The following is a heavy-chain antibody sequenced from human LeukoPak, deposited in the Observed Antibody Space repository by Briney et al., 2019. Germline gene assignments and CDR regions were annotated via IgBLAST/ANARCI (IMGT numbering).Heavy chain of an antibody. D-gene: IGHD2-15*01. CDR3: ARGGYGSTYYFDY. V-gene: IGHV1-69*06. J-gene: IGHJ4*02. Sequence: ASVKVSCKASGGTFSSYAISWVRQAPGQGLEWMGGIIPIFGTANYAQKFQGRVTITADKSTSTAYLELRSLRSEDTAVYYCARGGYGSTYYFDYWGQGTLVTVSS. CDR1: GGTFSSYA. CDR2: IIPIFGTA.